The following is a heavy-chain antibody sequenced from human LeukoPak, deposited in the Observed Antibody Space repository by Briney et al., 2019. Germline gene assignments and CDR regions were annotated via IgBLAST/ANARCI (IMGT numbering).Heavy chain of an antibody. D-gene: IGHD3-22*01. CDR3: ARGSTYYDSSGQVPFDY. CDR2: ISSSSSTI. CDR1: GFTFSTYS. Sequence: GGSLRLSCAASGFTFSTYSMNWVRQAPGKGLEWVSYISSSSSTIYYADSVKGRFTISRDNAKNSLYLQMNSLRAEDAAVYYCARGSTYYDSSGQVPFDYWGQGTLVTVSS. J-gene: IGHJ4*02. V-gene: IGHV3-48*01.